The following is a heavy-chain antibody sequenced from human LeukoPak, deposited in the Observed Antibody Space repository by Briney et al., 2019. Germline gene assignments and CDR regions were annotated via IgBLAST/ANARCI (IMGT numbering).Heavy chain of an antibody. CDR1: GGTFSSYA. CDR2: IIPIFGTA. V-gene: IGHV1-69*01. J-gene: IGHJ1*01. CDR3: ARGAVLGYCGGDCPEYFQH. D-gene: IGHD2-21*01. Sequence: ASVKVSCKASGGTFSSYAISWVRQAPGQGLEWMGGIIPIFGTANYAQKFRGRVTITADESTSTAYMELSSLRSEDTAVYYCARGAVLGYCGGDCPEYFQHWGQGTLVTVSS.